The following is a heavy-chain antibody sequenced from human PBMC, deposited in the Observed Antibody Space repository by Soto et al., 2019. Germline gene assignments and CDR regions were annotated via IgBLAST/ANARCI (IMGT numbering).Heavy chain of an antibody. D-gene: IGHD1-26*01. CDR2: IDPSDSYT. CDR1: GYSFTSYW. CDR3: ARHFSLGWELLTGWFDP. J-gene: IGHJ5*02. Sequence: GESLKISSKGSGYSFTSYWISWVRQMPGKGPEWMGRIDPSDSYTNYSPSFQGHVTISADKSISTAYLQWSSLKASDTAMYYCARHFSLGWELLTGWFDPWGQGTRVTVSS. V-gene: IGHV5-10-1*01.